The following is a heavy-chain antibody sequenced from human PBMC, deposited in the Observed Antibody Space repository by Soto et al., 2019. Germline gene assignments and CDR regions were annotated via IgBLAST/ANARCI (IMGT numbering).Heavy chain of an antibody. CDR2: IYYSGST. CDR1: GGSISSGDYY. D-gene: IGHD3-10*01. J-gene: IGHJ5*02. V-gene: IGHV4-30-4*01. Sequence: SETLSLTCTVSGGSISSGDYYWSWIRQPPGKGLEWIGYIYYSGSTYYNPSLKSRVTISVDTSKNQFSLKLSSVTAADTAVYYCARDLWFGETNWFDPWGQGTLVTVSS. CDR3: ARDLWFGETNWFDP.